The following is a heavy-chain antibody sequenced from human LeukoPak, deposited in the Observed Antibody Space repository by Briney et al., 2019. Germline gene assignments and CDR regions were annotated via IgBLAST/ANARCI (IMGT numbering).Heavy chain of an antibody. V-gene: IGHV4-30-4*01. J-gene: IGHJ5*02. CDR1: GGSISSGDYY. CDR3: AGPYYYDSRIDP. CDR2: MYYSGST. Sequence: PSETLSLTCTVSGGSISSGDYYWSWIRQPPGKGLEWIAYMYYSGSTYYNPSLKSRVTMSADTSKNQLSLKLSSVTAADTAVYYCAGPYYYDSRIDPWGQGILVTVSS. D-gene: IGHD3-22*01.